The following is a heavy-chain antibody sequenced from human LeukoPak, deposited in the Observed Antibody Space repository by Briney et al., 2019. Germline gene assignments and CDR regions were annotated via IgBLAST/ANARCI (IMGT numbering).Heavy chain of an antibody. D-gene: IGHD2/OR15-2a*01. CDR1: GFSLSGYW. V-gene: IGHV3-7*03. Sequence: GGSLRLSCAASGFSLSGYWMSWVRQAPGKGLEWVARLHADGIEKYYVDSVKGRFTISRDNAKNYLYVQMNSLRVEDTAVYYCAREVPENFNFDYWGQGTLVTVSS. J-gene: IGHJ4*02. CDR3: AREVPENFNFDY. CDR2: LHADGIEK.